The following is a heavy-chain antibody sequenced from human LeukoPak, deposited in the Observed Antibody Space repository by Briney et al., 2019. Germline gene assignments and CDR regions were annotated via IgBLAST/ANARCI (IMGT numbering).Heavy chain of an antibody. Sequence: VASVKVSCKASGYTFTSYYMHWVRQAPGQGLEWMGIINPSGGSTSYAQKFQGRVTMTRDTSTSTVYMELSSLRSEDTAVYYCARGPIVVVPAANPPFDPWGRGTLVTVSS. CDR2: INPSGGST. D-gene: IGHD2-2*01. CDR1: GYTFTSYY. J-gene: IGHJ5*02. CDR3: ARGPIVVVPAANPPFDP. V-gene: IGHV1-46*01.